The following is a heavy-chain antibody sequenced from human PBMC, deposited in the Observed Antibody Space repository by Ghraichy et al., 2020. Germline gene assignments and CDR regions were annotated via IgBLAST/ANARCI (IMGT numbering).Heavy chain of an antibody. D-gene: IGHD6-25*01. Sequence: ASVKVSCKSSGYTFTAYYIHWVRQAPGQGLEWMGSINPNSGGTNYAQKFQGRVTMTRDTSISTAYMELRSLRSDDTAVYFCARRAATDYWGQGTLVTVSS. J-gene: IGHJ4*02. V-gene: IGHV1-2*02. CDR1: GYTFTAYY. CDR3: ARRAATDY. CDR2: INPNSGGT.